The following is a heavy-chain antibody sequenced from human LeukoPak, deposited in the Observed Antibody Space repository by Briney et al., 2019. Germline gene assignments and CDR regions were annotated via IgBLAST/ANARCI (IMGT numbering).Heavy chain of an antibody. D-gene: IGHD2-8*02. Sequence: PGGSLRLSCATSGFIFSSYSMNWVRQAPGKGLVWVAYISSGGSTIYYADSVRGRFTISRDSTRNSLYLQMDSLRDEDTAVYYCARDETGVGSGGIDFWGQGTLVTVPS. CDR2: ISSGGSTI. CDR1: GFIFSSYS. J-gene: IGHJ4*02. V-gene: IGHV3-48*02. CDR3: ARDETGVGSGGIDF.